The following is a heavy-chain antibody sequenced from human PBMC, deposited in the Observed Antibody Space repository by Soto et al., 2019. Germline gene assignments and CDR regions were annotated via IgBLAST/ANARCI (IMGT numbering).Heavy chain of an antibody. J-gene: IGHJ4*02. CDR2: IYHSGSK. Sequence: QVQLQESGPGLVKPSGTLSLTCTVSGGSIFSSSWWSWVRQPPGKGLEWIGEIYHSGSKNYDPSRKRRVTISVDKSKNQFSLKLTSVTAADTAIYYCARERYGSGSPFDSWGQGTLVTVSS. D-gene: IGHD3-10*01. V-gene: IGHV4-4*02. CDR1: GGSIFSSSW. CDR3: ARERYGSGSPFDS.